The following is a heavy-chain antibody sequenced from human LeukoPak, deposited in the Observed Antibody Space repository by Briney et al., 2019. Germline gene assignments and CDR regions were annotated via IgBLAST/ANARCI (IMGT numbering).Heavy chain of an antibody. Sequence: ASVKVSCKASGYTLTDNHLYWVRQAPGQGLEWVGWISAYADNTNYVQKLQGSATMTTDTSTGTAYMELRSLKSDDTAVYYCARDCIGCHGFDYWGQGTLVTVSS. CDR1: GYTLTDNH. J-gene: IGHJ4*02. D-gene: IGHD2-15*01. CDR2: ISAYADNT. V-gene: IGHV1-18*04. CDR3: ARDCIGCHGFDY.